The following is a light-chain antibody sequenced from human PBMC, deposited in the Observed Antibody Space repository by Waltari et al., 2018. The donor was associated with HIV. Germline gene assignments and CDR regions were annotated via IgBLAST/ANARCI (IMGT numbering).Light chain of an antibody. J-gene: IGKJ2*01. Sequence: IVMTQSPDSLAASLVERAAPNCKSSQTIFYDSNNKDYLGWYQQNPRQPPKLLIYWASTRESGVPDRFSGSGSGTNFTLTISSLQAEDVAIYYCQQYYNRPYTFGQGTKLEIK. CDR3: QQYYNRPYT. CDR1: QTIFYDSNNKDY. V-gene: IGKV4-1*01. CDR2: WAS.